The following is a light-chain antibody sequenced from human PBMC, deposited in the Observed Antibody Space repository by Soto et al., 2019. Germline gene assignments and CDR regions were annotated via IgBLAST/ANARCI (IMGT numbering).Light chain of an antibody. V-gene: IGKV3-15*01. J-gene: IGKJ1*01. CDR1: QSITTN. CDR2: GAS. CDR3: QQYNDWPPKRT. Sequence: EVVMTQSPVTLSVSPGERATLSCRASQSITTNLAWYQQKPGQAPRLLIYGASTRATGVPARFSGSGSGTQFTLTISSLQSEDFAIYYCQQYNDWPPKRTCGQGTRVDFK.